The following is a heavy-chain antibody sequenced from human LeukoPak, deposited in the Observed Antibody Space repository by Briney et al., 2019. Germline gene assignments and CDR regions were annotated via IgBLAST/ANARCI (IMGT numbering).Heavy chain of an antibody. CDR1: GFTFSSYA. CDR2: ISYDGSNK. V-gene: IGHV3-30-3*01. CDR3: ARDGVFGSGSLY. Sequence: GGSLRLSCAASGFTFSSYAMHWVRQAPGKGLEWVAVISYDGSNKYYADSVKGRFTISRDNSKNTLYLQMNSLRAEDTAVYYCARDGVFGSGSLYWGQGTLVTVSS. J-gene: IGHJ4*02. D-gene: IGHD3-10*01.